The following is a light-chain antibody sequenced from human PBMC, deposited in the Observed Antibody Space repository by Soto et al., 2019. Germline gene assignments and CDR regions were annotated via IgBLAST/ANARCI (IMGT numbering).Light chain of an antibody. CDR2: KPS. V-gene: IGKV1-5*03. CDR1: QSISSW. J-gene: IGKJ1*01. Sequence: DIQMTQSPSTLSASVGDRVTITCRASQSISSWLAWYQQKPGKAPKLLLYKPSSLESGVPSRFSGSGSGTEFTLTISSPEADDFATYYGQQYNSYWTFGQGTKVEIK. CDR3: QQYNSYWT.